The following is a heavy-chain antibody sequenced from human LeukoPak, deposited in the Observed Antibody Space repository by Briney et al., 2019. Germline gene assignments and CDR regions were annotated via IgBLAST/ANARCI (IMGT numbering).Heavy chain of an antibody. CDR2: IYHSGST. D-gene: IGHD3-22*01. J-gene: IGHJ4*02. Sequence: PSETLSLTCTVSGGSISRGGYPWSWIRQPPGKGLEWIGYIYHSGSTYYNPSLKSRVTISVDRSKNQFSLKLSSVTAADTAVYYCARGDYYDSSGYYYFDYWGQGTLVTVSS. V-gene: IGHV4-30-2*01. CDR1: GGSISRGGYP. CDR3: ARGDYYDSSGYYYFDY.